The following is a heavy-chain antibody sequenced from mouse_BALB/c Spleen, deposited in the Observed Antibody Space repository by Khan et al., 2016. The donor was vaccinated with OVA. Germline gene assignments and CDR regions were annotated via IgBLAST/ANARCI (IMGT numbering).Heavy chain of an antibody. J-gene: IGHJ2*01. V-gene: IGHV1-20*02. Sequence: VQLKQSGPELVKPGASVKISCKASGYSFTGYFMNWVMQSHGKSLEWIGRINPHIGETFYNPKFKDKATLTADESSSTAHIELRSLASEDSAVYYCARIYYSDFDYWGQGTTLTVSS. CDR2: INPHIGET. CDR1: GYSFTGYF. D-gene: IGHD2-12*01. CDR3: ARIYYSDFDY.